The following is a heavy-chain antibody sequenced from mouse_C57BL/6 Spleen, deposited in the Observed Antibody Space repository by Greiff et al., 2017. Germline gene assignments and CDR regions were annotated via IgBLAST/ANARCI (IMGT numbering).Heavy chain of an antibody. CDR2: IDPSDSYT. Sequence: QVQLQQPGAELVMPGASVKLSCKASGYTFTSYWMHWVKQRPGQGLEWIGEIDPSDSYTNYNQKFKGKSTLTVDKSSSTAYMQLSSLTSEDSAVCYCAGKDYVSLAYGGQGTLVTVSA. V-gene: IGHV1-69*01. J-gene: IGHJ3*01. CDR1: GYTFTSYW. CDR3: AGKDYVSLAY. D-gene: IGHD2-4*01.